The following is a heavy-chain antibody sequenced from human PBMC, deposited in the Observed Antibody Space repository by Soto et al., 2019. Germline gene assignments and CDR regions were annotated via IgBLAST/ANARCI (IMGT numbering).Heavy chain of an antibody. CDR3: ASPKIAFYNWFDP. Sequence: PLETLSLTCTVSGASISSSSYYLGWIRQPPGKGLEWIGSIYYSGSTYYNPSLKSRVTISVDTSKNQFSLKLSSVTAADTAVYYCASPKIAFYNWFDPWGQGTLVTVS. CDR2: IYYSGST. J-gene: IGHJ5*02. V-gene: IGHV4-39*01. CDR1: GASISSSSYY. D-gene: IGHD3-3*02.